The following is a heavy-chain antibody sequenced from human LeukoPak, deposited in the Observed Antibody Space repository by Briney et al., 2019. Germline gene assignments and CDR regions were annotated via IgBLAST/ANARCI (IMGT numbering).Heavy chain of an antibody. J-gene: IGHJ4*02. CDR2: INPNSGGT. Sequence: ASVKVSCKASGYTFTGYYMHWARQAPGQGLEWMGWINPNSGGTNYAQKFQGRVTMTRDTSISTAYMELSRLRSDDTAVYYCAIGRYDFWSGYYGWGQGTLVTVSS. V-gene: IGHV1-2*02. CDR3: AIGRYDFWSGYYG. D-gene: IGHD3-3*01. CDR1: GYTFTGYY.